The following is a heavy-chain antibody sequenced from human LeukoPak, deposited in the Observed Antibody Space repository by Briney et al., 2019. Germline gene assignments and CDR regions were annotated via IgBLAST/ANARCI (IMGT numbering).Heavy chain of an antibody. CDR2: IYYSGTT. Sequence: SETLSLTCSVSGGSISSSDYYWGWIRQPPGQGLEWIGTIYYSGTTYYNPSLESRVTISEDTSRNQFSLTLRSLTAADTAVYYCARQISDYYYYYIDVWGKGTAVTVSS. CDR3: ARQISDYYYYYIDV. J-gene: IGHJ6*03. D-gene: IGHD3-10*01. V-gene: IGHV4-39*01. CDR1: GGSISSSDYY.